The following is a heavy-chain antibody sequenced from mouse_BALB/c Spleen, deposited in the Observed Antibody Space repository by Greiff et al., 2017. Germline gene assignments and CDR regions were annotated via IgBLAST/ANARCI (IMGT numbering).Heavy chain of an antibody. Sequence: LQQPGSELVRPGASVKLSCKASGYTFTSYWMHWVKQRPGQGLEWIGNIYPGSGSTNYDEKFKSKATLTVDTSSSTAYMQLSSLTSEDSAVYYCTRSGGNYLWYFDVWGAGTTVTVSS. V-gene: IGHV1S22*01. J-gene: IGHJ1*01. CDR2: IYPGSGST. D-gene: IGHD2-1*01. CDR1: GYTFTSYW. CDR3: TRSGGNYLWYFDV.